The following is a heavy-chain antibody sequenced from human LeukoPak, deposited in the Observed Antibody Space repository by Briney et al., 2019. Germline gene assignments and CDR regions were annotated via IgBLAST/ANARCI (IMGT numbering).Heavy chain of an antibody. CDR3: ARRFLTGYYIGPLDY. J-gene: IGHJ4*02. V-gene: IGHV4-39*01. Sequence: SETLSLTCTVSGGSISSSSYYWGWIRQPPGKGLEWIGSLYYIGSTYYNPSLKSRVTISVDTSKNQFSLKLSSVTAADTAVYYCARRFLTGYYIGPLDYWGQGTLVTVSS. CDR2: LYYIGST. D-gene: IGHD3-9*01. CDR1: GGSISSSSYY.